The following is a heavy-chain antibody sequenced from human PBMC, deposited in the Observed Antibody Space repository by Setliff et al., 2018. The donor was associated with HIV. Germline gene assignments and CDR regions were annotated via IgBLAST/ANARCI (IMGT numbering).Heavy chain of an antibody. CDR3: ARARTDYYDRRRRSHYYIDV. J-gene: IGHJ6*03. Sequence: SVKVSCKPSGYTFTNYDINWVRQAAGQGLEWMGWMNPDSRNTGYAQRFEGSVTMTWDTSISTAYMELNNVKFEDTAIYYCARARTDYYDRRRRSHYYIDVWARGATVTVPS. D-gene: IGHD3-22*01. CDR1: GYTFTNYD. V-gene: IGHV1-8*02. CDR2: MNPDSRNT.